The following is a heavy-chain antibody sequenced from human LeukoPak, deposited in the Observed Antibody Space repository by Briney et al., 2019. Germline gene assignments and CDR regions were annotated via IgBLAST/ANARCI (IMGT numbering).Heavy chain of an antibody. CDR2: ISAGGTT. J-gene: IGHJ6*02. D-gene: IGHD6-19*01. Sequence: GGSLRLSCAASGFTFSDYYMTWIRQSPAKGLEWVSYISAGGTTYYADSVKGRFYISRDNANNSVYLQMNSLRGDDTAVYYCARDGVASSSDYYYYGMDVWGQGTTVTVSS. CDR1: GFTFSDYY. V-gene: IGHV3-11*01. CDR3: ARDGVASSSDYYYYGMDV.